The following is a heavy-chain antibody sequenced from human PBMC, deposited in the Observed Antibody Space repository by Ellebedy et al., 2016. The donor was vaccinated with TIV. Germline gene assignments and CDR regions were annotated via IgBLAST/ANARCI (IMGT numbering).Heavy chain of an antibody. Sequence: SETLSLXXSVSGDSISSSRYFWGWIRQPPGKGLDWIGIIYYSGSTYYNPSLNSRVTISIDTSKNQFSLNLSSVTAADTAVYYCARPLRSTVTTSIYFDYWGQGTLVTVAS. CDR1: GDSISSSRYF. V-gene: IGHV4-39*01. CDR3: ARPLRSTVTTSIYFDY. CDR2: IYYSGST. J-gene: IGHJ4*02. D-gene: IGHD4-17*01.